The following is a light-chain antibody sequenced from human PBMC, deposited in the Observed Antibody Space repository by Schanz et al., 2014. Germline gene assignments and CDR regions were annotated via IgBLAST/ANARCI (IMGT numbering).Light chain of an antibody. J-gene: IGLJ1*01. Sequence: QSVLTQPPSASGSPGQSVTISCTGTSSDVGGYKYVSWYQQHPGKSPKLMIYEDTKRPSGVPDRFSGSKSGNTASLTVSGLQAEDEADFYCCSYAASHNYVFGTGTKLTVL. V-gene: IGLV2-8*01. CDR3: CSYAASHNYV. CDR1: SSDVGGYKY. CDR2: EDT.